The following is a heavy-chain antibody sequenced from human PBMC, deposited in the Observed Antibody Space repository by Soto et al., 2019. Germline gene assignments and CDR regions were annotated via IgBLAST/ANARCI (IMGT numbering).Heavy chain of an antibody. CDR3: ASSLRMPGIGNYYYGMDV. J-gene: IGHJ6*02. CDR2: LMPIFGGP. V-gene: IGHV1-69*05. CDR1: GGIFSDFS. Sequence: QVQLVQSGAEVKKPGSSLKVSCKASGGIFSDFSFSWVRQAPGQGLEWMVGLMPIFGGPDYAQRFRGRVTITSDEVTRTAFMELRGLTSEDTATYYCASSLRMPGIGNYYYGMDVWGQGTTVTVSS. D-gene: IGHD6-13*01.